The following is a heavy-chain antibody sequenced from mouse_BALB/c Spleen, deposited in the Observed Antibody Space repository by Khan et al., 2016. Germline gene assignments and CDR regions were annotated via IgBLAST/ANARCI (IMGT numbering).Heavy chain of an antibody. V-gene: IGHV3-6*02. Sequence: EVQLQESGPGLVKPSQSLSLTCSVTGYSITSGYYWNWIRQFPGNKLEWMGYISYDGSNVYSPTLKNRISITRDTSKNKFFLKLNSVTTEDTATYYCARGGGNYANYWGQGTTLTVSS. CDR1: GYSITSGYY. CDR3: ARGGGNYANY. J-gene: IGHJ2*01. D-gene: IGHD2-1*01. CDR2: ISYDGSN.